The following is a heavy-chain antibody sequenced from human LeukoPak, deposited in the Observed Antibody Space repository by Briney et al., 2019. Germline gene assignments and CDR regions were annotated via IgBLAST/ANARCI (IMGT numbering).Heavy chain of an antibody. J-gene: IGHJ5*02. CDR2: IYPGDSDT. Sequence: GESLKISCKGSGYSFTSYWIGWARQMPGKGLEWMGIIYPGDSDTRYSPSFQGQVTISADKSISTAYLQWSSLKASDTAMYYCARQGYSSSWYSGGGEGFWFDPWGQGTLVTVSS. V-gene: IGHV5-51*01. D-gene: IGHD6-13*01. CDR1: GYSFTSYW. CDR3: ARQGYSSSWYSGGGEGFWFDP.